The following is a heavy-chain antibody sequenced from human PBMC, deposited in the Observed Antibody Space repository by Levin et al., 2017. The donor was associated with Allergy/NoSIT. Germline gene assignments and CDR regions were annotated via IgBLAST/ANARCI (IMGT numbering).Heavy chain of an antibody. CDR2: ISWNSGSI. CDR3: AKAYKRVWSGYSKGGAFDS. CDR1: GFTFDDYA. J-gene: IGHJ3*02. Sequence: SLRLSCAASGFTFDDYAMHWVRQAPGKGLEWVSGISWNSGSIGYADSVKGRFTISRDNAKNSLYLQMNSLRAEDTALYYCAKAYKRVWSGYSKGGAFDSWGQGTMVTVSS. D-gene: IGHD3-3*01. V-gene: IGHV3-9*01.